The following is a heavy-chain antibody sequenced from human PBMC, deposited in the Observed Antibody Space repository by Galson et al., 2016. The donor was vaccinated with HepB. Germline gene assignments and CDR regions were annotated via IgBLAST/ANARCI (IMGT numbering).Heavy chain of an antibody. CDR3: AKESGSSDRYPYDYGMDV. J-gene: IGHJ6*02. CDR1: GFTFSNYA. V-gene: IGHV3-23*01. D-gene: IGHD2-21*02. Sequence: SLRLSCAASGFTFSNYAMNWVRQAPGKGLEWVSVISGSTYYADSVRGRFTISRDNSKNTLYLQMNSLRVEDTAVYYCAKESGSSDRYPYDYGMDVWGQGTTVTVSS. CDR2: ISGST.